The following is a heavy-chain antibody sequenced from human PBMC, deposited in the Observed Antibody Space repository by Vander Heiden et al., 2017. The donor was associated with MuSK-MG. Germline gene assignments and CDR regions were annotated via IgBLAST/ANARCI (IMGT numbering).Heavy chain of an antibody. CDR2: IIPIFGTA. J-gene: IGHJ3*02. CDR3: ARLGEAVVFDVSGRSDAFDI. V-gene: IGHV1-69*01. CDR1: GGTFSSYA. D-gene: IGHD3-10*01. Sequence: QVQLVQSGAEVKKPGSSVKVSCKASGGTFSSYAISWVRQAPGQGLEWMGGIIPIFGTANYAQNFQGRVTITADESTSTAYMELSSLRSEETAVHYCARLGEAVVFDVSGRSDAFDIWVQGRLVAVYS.